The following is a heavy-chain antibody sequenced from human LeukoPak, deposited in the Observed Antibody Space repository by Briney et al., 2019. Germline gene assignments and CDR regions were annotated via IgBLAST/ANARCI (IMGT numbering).Heavy chain of an antibody. CDR3: ARAAPSRFDGSYFTAFDI. CDR1: GFTFSSYE. CDR2: IMQDGSEK. Sequence: GGSLRLSCAASGFTFSSYEVNWVRQAPGKGLEWVANIMQDGSEKYYVDSVKGRFTISRDNAKNSLSLQMNSLRAEDTAVYYCARAAPSRFDGSYFTAFDIWGQGTMVTVSS. D-gene: IGHD1-26*01. J-gene: IGHJ3*02. V-gene: IGHV3-7*01.